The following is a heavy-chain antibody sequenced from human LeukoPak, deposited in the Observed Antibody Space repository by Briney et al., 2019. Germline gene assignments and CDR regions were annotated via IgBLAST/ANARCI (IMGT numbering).Heavy chain of an antibody. V-gene: IGHV1-69*01. D-gene: IGHD3-16*01. CDR3: ASISATFNEGFDY. Sequence: SVKVSCKASGGTFSSYAISWVRQAPGQGLEWMGGIIPIFGTANYAQKFQSRVTITADESTSTAYMELSSLRSEDTAVYYCASISATFNEGFDYWGQGTLVTDSS. CDR1: GGTFSSYA. J-gene: IGHJ4*02. CDR2: IIPIFGTA.